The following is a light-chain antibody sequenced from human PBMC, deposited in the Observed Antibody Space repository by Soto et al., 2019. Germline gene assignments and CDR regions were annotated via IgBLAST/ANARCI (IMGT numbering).Light chain of an antibody. CDR1: QSIGTW. V-gene: IGKV1-5*01. CDR3: QQSDTYPLA. CDR2: DAS. Sequence: DIQRTQSPSTLSASVGDRVTITCRASQSIGTWLAWYQHRPGKAPSLLIYDASTLRSGVPSRFGGSGSGTEFTLTISSLQADDFATYYCQQSDTYPLAFGQGTRLEIK. J-gene: IGKJ5*01.